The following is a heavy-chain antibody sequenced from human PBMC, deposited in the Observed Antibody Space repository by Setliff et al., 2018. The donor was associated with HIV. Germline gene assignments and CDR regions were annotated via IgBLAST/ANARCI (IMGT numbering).Heavy chain of an antibody. V-gene: IGHV3-74*01. Sequence: GGSLRLSCAASGFTFDRFWMHWVRQAPGKGLVWVSRVNRDGSSTTYADSVKDRFTNSRDNAKNTLYLQMNSLRAEDTALYYCAKVKRGYSYGSTDYWGQGTLVTVSS. CDR1: GFTFDRFW. CDR3: AKVKRGYSYGSTDY. D-gene: IGHD5-12*01. CDR2: VNRDGSST. J-gene: IGHJ4*02.